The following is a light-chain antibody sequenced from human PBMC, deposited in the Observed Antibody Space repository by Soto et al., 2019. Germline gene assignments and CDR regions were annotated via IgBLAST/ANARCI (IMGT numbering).Light chain of an antibody. CDR1: QTISSW. Sequence: DIQMTQSPSTLSASVGDRVTITCRASQTISSWLAWYQQKPGKAPKLLIYKASSLESGVPSRFSGSGSGTEFTLTISSLQPDDFATYYCQQSFSFGRETKVDIK. J-gene: IGKJ3*01. CDR2: KAS. CDR3: QQSFS. V-gene: IGKV1-5*03.